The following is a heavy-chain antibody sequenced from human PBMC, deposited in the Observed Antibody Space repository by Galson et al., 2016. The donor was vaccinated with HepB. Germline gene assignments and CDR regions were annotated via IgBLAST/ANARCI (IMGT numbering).Heavy chain of an antibody. J-gene: IGHJ4*02. Sequence: SLRLSCAASGFTFSSYAMSWVRQAPGKRLEWVSAVNPSGGSTYYAESVKGRFTIFRDNSANTLVLLMISLKAEDTAVYFCVEYINPVAMTSTPFDYWGQGTLVTVSS. D-gene: IGHD2-2*01. CDR2: VNPSGGST. CDR3: VEYINPVAMTSTPFDY. CDR1: GFTFSSYA. V-gene: IGHV3-23*01.